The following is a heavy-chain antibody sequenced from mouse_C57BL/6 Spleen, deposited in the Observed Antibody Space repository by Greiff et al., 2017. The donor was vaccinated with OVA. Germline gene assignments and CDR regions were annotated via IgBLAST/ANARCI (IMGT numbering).Heavy chain of an antibody. CDR3: TRDQSYYGPFAY. CDR2: ISSGGDYI. Sequence: EVKLVESGEGLVKPGGSLKLSCAASGFTFSSYAMSWVRQTPEKRLEWVAYISSGGDYIYYADTVKGRFTISRDNARNTLYLQMSSLKSEDTAMYYCTRDQSYYGPFAYWGQGTLVTVSA. D-gene: IGHD2-1*01. V-gene: IGHV5-9-1*02. CDR1: GFTFSSYA. J-gene: IGHJ3*01.